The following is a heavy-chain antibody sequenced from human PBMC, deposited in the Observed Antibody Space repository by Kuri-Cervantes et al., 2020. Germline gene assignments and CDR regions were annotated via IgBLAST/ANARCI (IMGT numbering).Heavy chain of an antibody. CDR1: GFTCSNAW. D-gene: IGHD2-2*01. J-gene: IGHJ6*02. CDR2: IKSKANGGTT. V-gene: IGHV3-15*03. Sequence: GGSLRLSCAASGFTCSNAWMSWVRQAPGKGLEWVGRIKSKANGGTTDYAAPVKGRFTISRDDSKNTLYLQMNSLRAEDTAVYYCARDIVVVGPLLYYYYYGMDVWGQGTTVTVSS. CDR3: ARDIVVVGPLLYYYYYGMDV.